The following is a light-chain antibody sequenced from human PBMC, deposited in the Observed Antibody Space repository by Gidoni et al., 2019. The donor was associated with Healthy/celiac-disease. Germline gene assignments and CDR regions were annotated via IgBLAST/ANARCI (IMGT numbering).Light chain of an antibody. CDR3: QQRSNWPPIT. V-gene: IGKV3-11*01. J-gene: IGKJ5*01. CDR2: DAS. CDR1: QSVSSY. Sequence: EIVLTQSPATLSLSPGERATLSCSASQSVSSYLAWYQQKPGQAPRLLIYDASNRATAIPARFSGSGSGTDFTLTISSLEPEDFAVYYCQQRSNWPPITFGQGTRLEIK.